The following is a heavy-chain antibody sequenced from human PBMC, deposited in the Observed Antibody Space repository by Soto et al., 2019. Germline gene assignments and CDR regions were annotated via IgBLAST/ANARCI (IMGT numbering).Heavy chain of an antibody. CDR3: ARNAYSIFYYFDK. Sequence: PSETLSLTCSVSGGSISGANNYWNWIRQHPGKGLEWIGYIFYTGTTYYNPSLKSRVTMSVDTSENKFSLKLTSVTAADTAVYYCARNAYSIFYYFDKWGQGTLVTVSS. D-gene: IGHD4-4*01. J-gene: IGHJ4*02. CDR2: IFYTGTT. V-gene: IGHV4-31*03. CDR1: GGSISGANNY.